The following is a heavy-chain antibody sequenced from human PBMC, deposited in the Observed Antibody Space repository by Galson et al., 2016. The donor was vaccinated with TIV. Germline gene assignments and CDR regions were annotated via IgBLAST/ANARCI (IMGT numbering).Heavy chain of an antibody. CDR2: FTPILGMS. Sequence: SCKASGGTFSSYVISWVRQAPGQGLEWMGRFTPILGMSNYAQKFQGRVTITADESTSTAYMELSSLRSEDTAVYYCAEGRGMAAYYMDVWGKGTTVTVSS. CDR3: AEGRGMAAYYMDV. J-gene: IGHJ6*03. D-gene: IGHD3-16*01. CDR1: GGTFSSYV. V-gene: IGHV1-69*04.